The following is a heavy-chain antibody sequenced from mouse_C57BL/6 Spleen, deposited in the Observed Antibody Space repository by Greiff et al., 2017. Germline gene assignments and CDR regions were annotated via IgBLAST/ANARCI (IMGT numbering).Heavy chain of an antibody. V-gene: IGHV1-81*01. Sequence: VQGVESGAELARPGASVKLSCKASGYTFTSYGISWVQQRTGQGLEWIGEIYPSSGNTYYNEEFKGQATLTADKSSSTAYMELRSLTSEDSAVYFCARSNFPTGPYYYAMDYWGQGTSVTVSS. J-gene: IGHJ4*01. CDR3: ARSNFPTGPYYYAMDY. CDR1: GYTFTSYG. D-gene: IGHD4-1*01. CDR2: IYPSSGNT.